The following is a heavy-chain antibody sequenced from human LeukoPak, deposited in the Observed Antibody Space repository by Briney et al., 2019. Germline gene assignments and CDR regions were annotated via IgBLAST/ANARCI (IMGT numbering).Heavy chain of an antibody. CDR3: ARARGYCSSTSCYIDAFDI. Sequence: RPGGSLRLSCAASGFTVSSNYMSWVRQAPGKGLEWVSGINWNGGSTGYADSVKGRFTISRDNAKNSLYLQMNSLRAEDTALYHCARARGYCSSTSCYIDAFDIWGQGTMVTASS. D-gene: IGHD2-2*02. CDR1: GFTVSSNY. J-gene: IGHJ3*02. V-gene: IGHV3-20*01. CDR2: INWNGGST.